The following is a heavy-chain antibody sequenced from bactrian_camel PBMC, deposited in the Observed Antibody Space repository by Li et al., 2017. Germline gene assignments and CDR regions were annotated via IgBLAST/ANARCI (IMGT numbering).Heavy chain of an antibody. V-gene: IGHV3S6*01. J-gene: IGHJ4*01. CDR2: IGTNGVA. Sequence: HVQLVESGGKTVQTGGSLRLSCQASGYHHSAYCLAWFRQAPGKAREGVAGIGTNGVAAAADSVKGRFTISKDSAEGTLHLQMNDLRPADAAMYYCGADVPLSALSGDRDGARSAVVVTGTVPIRYNVLGQGTQVTVS. D-gene: IGHD2*01. CDR1: GYHHSAYC.